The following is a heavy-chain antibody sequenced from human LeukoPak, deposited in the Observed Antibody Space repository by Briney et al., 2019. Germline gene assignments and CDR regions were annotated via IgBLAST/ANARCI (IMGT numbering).Heavy chain of an antibody. Sequence: GASVKVSCKASGYTFTSYGISWVRQAPGQGLEWMGWINAYNGNTNYAQNLQGRVTMTTDTSATTAYMELSSLRSEDTAVYYCARADWGISAARPGPGGFHFDYWGQGTLVTVSS. D-gene: IGHD6-13*01. J-gene: IGHJ4*02. CDR3: ARADWGISAARPGPGGFHFDY. V-gene: IGHV1-18*01. CDR1: GYTFTSYG. CDR2: INAYNGNT.